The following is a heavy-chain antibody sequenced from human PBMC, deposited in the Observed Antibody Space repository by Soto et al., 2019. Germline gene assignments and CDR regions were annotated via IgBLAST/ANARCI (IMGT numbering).Heavy chain of an antibody. Sequence: SETLSLTCSVTGGSMSEYFWSWIRQSPERGLEWIGYVYYLGSTDYNPSLKSRVTISVDTSKRQFSLRLSSVTAADAAIYYCARDGYDGSGSPYPAYWGPGTQVTVSS. V-gene: IGHV4-59*01. J-gene: IGHJ4*02. CDR2: VYYLGST. CDR3: ARDGYDGSGSPYPAY. D-gene: IGHD3-10*01. CDR1: GGSMSEYF.